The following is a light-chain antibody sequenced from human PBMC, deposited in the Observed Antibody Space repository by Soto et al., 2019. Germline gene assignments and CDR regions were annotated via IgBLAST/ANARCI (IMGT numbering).Light chain of an antibody. CDR3: QQYNSFSVWT. Sequence: IQITQSPSSLSESLGDRVTXXCRASQSIIRWLASYQQKPGKDPELXXNYASTMESGGLSRCSGSRSGREVTLTIISLQPDDYATYYYQQYNSFSVWTFGQGTKVDI. CDR1: QSIIRW. CDR2: YAS. V-gene: IGKV1-5*01. J-gene: IGKJ1*01.